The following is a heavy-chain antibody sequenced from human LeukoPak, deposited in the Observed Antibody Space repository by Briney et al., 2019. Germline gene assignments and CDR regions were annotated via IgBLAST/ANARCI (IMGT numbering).Heavy chain of an antibody. CDR3: SKDPVQHGNGLYWFDP. D-gene: IGHD1-1*01. CDR1: GFTINNYS. J-gene: IGHJ5*02. Sequence: GSLTLSCAASGFTINNYSVSWVRQAPGRGLEWVSGISASDTKTYYADSVKGRFTISRDNSRNTFYLQMTSLRVEDTAVYYCSKDPVQHGNGLYWFDPWGQGTVVTVSS. CDR2: ISASDTKT. V-gene: IGHV3-23*01.